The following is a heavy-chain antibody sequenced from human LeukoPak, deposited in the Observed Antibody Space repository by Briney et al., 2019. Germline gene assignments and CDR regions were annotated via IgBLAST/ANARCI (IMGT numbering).Heavy chain of an antibody. D-gene: IGHD5-18*01. Sequence: PSETLSLTCTVSGGSISTYYWSWIRQPPGKGLEWIGYIYYSGSINYNPSLKSRVTISVDTSKNPFSLKLISVTAADTAVYYCARSRGYSYGTTFLDYWGQGTLVTVSS. CDR3: ARSRGYSYGTTFLDY. CDR1: GGSISTYY. J-gene: IGHJ4*02. V-gene: IGHV4-59*08. CDR2: IYYSGSI.